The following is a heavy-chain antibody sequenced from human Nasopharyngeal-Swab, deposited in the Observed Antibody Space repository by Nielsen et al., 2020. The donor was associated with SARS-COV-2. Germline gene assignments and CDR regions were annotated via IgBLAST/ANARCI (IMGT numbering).Heavy chain of an antibody. J-gene: IGHJ4*02. CDR1: GDSVSSGSYY. V-gene: IGHV4-61*01. Sequence: SETLSLTCTVSGDSVSSGSYYWSWIRQPPGKGLEWIGYIYYSGSTNYNPSLKSRVTISIDTSKNQFSLKLSSVTAADTAVYYCARGFDYWGQGTLVTVS. CDR3: ARGFDY. CDR2: IYYSGST.